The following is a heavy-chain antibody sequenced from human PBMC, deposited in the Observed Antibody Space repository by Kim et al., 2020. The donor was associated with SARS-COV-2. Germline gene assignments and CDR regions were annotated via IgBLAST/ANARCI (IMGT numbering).Heavy chain of an antibody. V-gene: IGHV1-24*01. D-gene: IGHD2-21*02. CDR3: ATGPYCGGDCSSYFDY. Sequence: KFQGRVTMTEDTSTDTAYMELSSLRSEDTAVYYCATGPYCGGDCSSYFDYWGQGTLVTVSS. J-gene: IGHJ4*02.